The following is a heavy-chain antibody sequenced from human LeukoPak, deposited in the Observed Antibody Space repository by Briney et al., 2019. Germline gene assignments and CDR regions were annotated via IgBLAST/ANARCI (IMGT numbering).Heavy chain of an antibody. CDR2: ISGSGGST. CDR3: AKDTVGATDSLFDY. J-gene: IGHJ4*02. D-gene: IGHD1-26*01. Sequence: PGGPLRLSCAASGFTFSSYAMSWVRQAPGKGLEWVSAISGSGGSTYYADSVKGRFTISRDNSKNTLYLQMNSLRAEDTAVYYCAKDTVGATDSLFDYWGQGTLVTVSS. CDR1: GFTFSSYA. V-gene: IGHV3-23*01.